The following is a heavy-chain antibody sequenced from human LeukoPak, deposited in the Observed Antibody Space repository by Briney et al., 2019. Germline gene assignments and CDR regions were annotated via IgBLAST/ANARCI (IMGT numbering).Heavy chain of an antibody. CDR3: ATDQTRGDPHAFDI. CDR1: GYTLTELS. Sequence: ASVKVSCKVSGYTLTELSMHWVRQAPGKGLEWMGGFDPEDGETIYAQKFQGRVTMTEDTSTDTAYMELSSLRSEDTAVYYCATDQTRGDPHAFDIWGQGTMVTVSS. D-gene: IGHD4-17*01. J-gene: IGHJ3*02. V-gene: IGHV1-24*01. CDR2: FDPEDGET.